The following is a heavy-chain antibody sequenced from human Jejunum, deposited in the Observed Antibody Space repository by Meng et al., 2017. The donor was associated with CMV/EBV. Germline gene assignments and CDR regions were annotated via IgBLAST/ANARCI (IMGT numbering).Heavy chain of an antibody. Sequence: VSNQSISSTNWWTWIRQPPGKGLEWIGYIYYAGNFYYNPSLKSRVTMSVDTSRNQFSMQLTSMTAEDTAVYYCARIHGGAGWNLVDYWGQGVLVTVSS. CDR3: ARIHGGAGWNLVDY. D-gene: IGHD1-1*01. CDR2: IYYAGNF. J-gene: IGHJ4*02. V-gene: IGHV4-28*02. CDR1: NQSISSTNW.